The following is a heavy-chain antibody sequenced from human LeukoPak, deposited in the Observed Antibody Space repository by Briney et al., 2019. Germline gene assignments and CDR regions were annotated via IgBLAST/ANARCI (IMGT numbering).Heavy chain of an antibody. Sequence: SQTLSLTCVISGDSVSSNSAAWNCIRQSPSRGLEWLGRTYYRSKWYSYSAVSVKSRIIINPDTSKNQFSLQLNSVTPEDMAVYYCARGPGALRHWGQGILVTVSS. CDR2: TYYRSKWYS. J-gene: IGHJ4*02. CDR3: ARGPGALRH. CDR1: GDSVSSNSAA. V-gene: IGHV6-1*01. D-gene: IGHD3-10*01.